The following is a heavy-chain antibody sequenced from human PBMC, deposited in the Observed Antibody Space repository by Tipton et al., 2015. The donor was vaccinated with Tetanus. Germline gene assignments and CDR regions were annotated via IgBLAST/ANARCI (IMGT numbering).Heavy chain of an antibody. D-gene: IGHD3-10*01. CDR2: IYHSGST. CDR3: ARKYGSGSSDIFDY. J-gene: IGHJ4*02. CDR1: GGSISSGGYS. Sequence: TLSLTCAVSGGSISSGGYSWSWIRQPPGKGLEWIGYIYHSGSTYYNPSLKSRVTISVDRSKNQFSLKLNSVTAADTAVYYCARKYGSGSSDIFDYWGQGTLVTVSS. V-gene: IGHV4-30-2*01.